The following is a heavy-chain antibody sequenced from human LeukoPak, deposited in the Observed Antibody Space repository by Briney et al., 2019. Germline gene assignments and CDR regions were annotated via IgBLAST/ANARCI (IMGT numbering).Heavy chain of an antibody. CDR2: INPGDGNT. D-gene: IGHD3-16*01. Sequence: ASVKVSCKASGYTFTSYYMDWVRQAPGQGLEWMAMINPGDGNTRYAQKLQGRVTVTRDTSTSTVYMELNSLRSEDTAVYYGARSYDPSSHFDYWGKGTLVTVS. V-gene: IGHV1-46*03. CDR3: ARSYDPSSHFDY. J-gene: IGHJ4*02. CDR1: GYTFTSYY.